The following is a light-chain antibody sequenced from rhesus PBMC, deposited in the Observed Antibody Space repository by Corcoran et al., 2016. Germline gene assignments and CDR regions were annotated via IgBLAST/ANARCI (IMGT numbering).Light chain of an antibody. V-gene: IGKV1-21*01. Sequence: DIQMTQSPSSLSASVGDKVTITCRVSQDISSWLAWYQPKPGKAPNLLIYKASSLQRSVPPRFSGSGAGTDVTLPTRCLQAEEFATYYVLQYNSRPWTFGQGTKVEIK. J-gene: IGKJ1*01. CDR1: QDISSW. CDR3: LQYNSRPWT. CDR2: KAS.